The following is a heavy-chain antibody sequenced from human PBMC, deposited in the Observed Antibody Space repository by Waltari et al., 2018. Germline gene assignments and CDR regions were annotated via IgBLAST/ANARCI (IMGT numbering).Heavy chain of an antibody. Sequence: EVQLVESGGGLVKPGGSLRLSCAASGFTFSSYSMNWVRQAPGKGLEGISSISSTVTDTHYADSVKGRFTISRDNAKNSLYLQMNSLRAEDTGVYWCATGGWGFYLDNWGQGTLVTFSS. V-gene: IGHV3-21*01. CDR2: ISSTVTDT. J-gene: IGHJ4*02. D-gene: IGHD7-27*01. CDR3: ATGGWGFYLDN. CDR1: GFTFSSYS.